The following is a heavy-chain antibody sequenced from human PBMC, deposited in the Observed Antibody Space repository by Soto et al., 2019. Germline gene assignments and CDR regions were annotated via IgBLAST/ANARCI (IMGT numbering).Heavy chain of an antibody. V-gene: IGHV1-46*01. CDR3: AREGLLWFGDQIWGRDAFDI. CDR1: GYTFTSYY. J-gene: IGHJ3*02. Sequence: ASVKVSCKASGYTFTSYYMHWVRQAPGQGLEWMGIINPSGGSTSYAQKFQGRVTMTRDTSTSTVYMELSSLRSEDTAVYYCAREGLLWFGDQIWGRDAFDIWGQGTMVT. D-gene: IGHD3-10*01. CDR2: INPSGGST.